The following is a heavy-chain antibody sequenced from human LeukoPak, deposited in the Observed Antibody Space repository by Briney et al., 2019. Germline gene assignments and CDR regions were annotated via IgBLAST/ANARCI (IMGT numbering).Heavy chain of an antibody. CDR3: AKDYYGSGSYYCDY. Sequence: GGSLRLSCAASGFTFSSYGMHWVRQAPGEGLEWVAVISYDGSNKYYADSVKGRFTISRDNSKNTLYLQMNSLRAEDTAVYYCAKDYYGSGSYYCDYWGQGTLVTVSS. J-gene: IGHJ4*02. D-gene: IGHD3-10*01. CDR1: GFTFSSYG. CDR2: ISYDGSNK. V-gene: IGHV3-30*18.